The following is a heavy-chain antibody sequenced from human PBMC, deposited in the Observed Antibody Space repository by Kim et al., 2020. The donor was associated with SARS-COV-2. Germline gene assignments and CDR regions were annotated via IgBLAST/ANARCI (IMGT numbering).Heavy chain of an antibody. CDR1: GYTFTSYY. J-gene: IGHJ6*03. CDR3: ARDPGLPDYYYYYMDV. CDR2: INPSGGST. Sequence: ASVKVSCKASGYTFTSYYMHWVRQAPGQGLEWMGIINPSGGSTSYAQKFQGRVTMTRDTSTSTVYMELSSLRSEDTAVYYCARDPGLPDYYYYYMDVWGKGTTVTVSS. V-gene: IGHV1-46*01.